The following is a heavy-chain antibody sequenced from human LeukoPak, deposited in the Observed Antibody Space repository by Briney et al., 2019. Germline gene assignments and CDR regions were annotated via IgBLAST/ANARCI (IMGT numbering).Heavy chain of an antibody. CDR1: GFTFSSYS. J-gene: IGHJ4*02. D-gene: IGHD3-3*01. V-gene: IGHV3-21*01. Sequence: GGSLRLSCAASGFTFSSYSMNWVRQAPGKGLEWVSSISSSSSYIYYADSVKGRFTISRDNAKNSLYLQMNSLRAGDTAVYYCARDLVRFDFWSGFDYWGQGTLVTVSS. CDR3: ARDLVRFDFWSGFDY. CDR2: ISSSSSYI.